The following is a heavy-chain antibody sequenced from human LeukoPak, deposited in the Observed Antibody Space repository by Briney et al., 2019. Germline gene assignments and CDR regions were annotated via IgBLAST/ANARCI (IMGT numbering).Heavy chain of an antibody. J-gene: IGHJ4*02. V-gene: IGHV4-31*03. CDR1: GGSISSGLYY. Sequence: SETLSLTCTVSGGSISSGLYYWSWIRQLPGKGLEWIGYRYYSGTTYYNPSLKSRVTMSVDTSKNQFSLKLNSVTAADTAVYYCARLYDGALKHFDYWGKGVLVTASS. CDR3: ARLYDGALKHFDY. D-gene: IGHD4/OR15-4a*01. CDR2: RYYSGTT.